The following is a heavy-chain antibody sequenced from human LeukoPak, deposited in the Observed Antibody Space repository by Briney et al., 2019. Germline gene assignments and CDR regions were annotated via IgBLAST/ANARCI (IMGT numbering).Heavy chain of an antibody. Sequence: SETLSLTCTVSGGSISTYYWNWIRQPPGKGLEWTGYFSYSGSTNHNPSLKGRVTISGDTSKNQFSLKLSSVTAADTAFYYCARTYSSSLVFDYWGQGTLVTASS. V-gene: IGHV4-59*01. CDR1: GGSISTYY. J-gene: IGHJ4*02. CDR2: FSYSGST. CDR3: ARTYSSSLVFDY. D-gene: IGHD6-6*01.